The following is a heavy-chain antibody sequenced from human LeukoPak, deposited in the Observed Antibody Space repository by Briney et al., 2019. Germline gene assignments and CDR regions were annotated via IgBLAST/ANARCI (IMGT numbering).Heavy chain of an antibody. CDR3: AAGTAADY. CDR1: GFTFSTKS. CDR2: ITADSGTT. J-gene: IGHJ4*02. V-gene: IGHV3-48*02. D-gene: IGHD6-13*01. Sequence: GGSLRLSCAVSGFTFSTKSMNWVRQAPGKGLEWVSYITADSGTTYYADSVKGRFTISRDNAKNSLYLQMNSLRDEDTAVYYCAAGTAADYWGQGTLVTVSS.